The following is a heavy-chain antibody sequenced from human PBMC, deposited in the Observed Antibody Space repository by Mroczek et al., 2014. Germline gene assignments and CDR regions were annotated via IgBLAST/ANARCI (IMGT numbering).Heavy chain of an antibody. CDR1: GGSISSSSYY. D-gene: IGHD3-22*01. CDR3: ARQGPQITMTDL. Sequence: QVQLQQWGSGLVKPSETLSLTCTVSGGSISSSSYYWGWIRQPPGKGLEWIGSIYYSGSTYYNPSLKSRVTISVDTSKNQFSLKLSSVTAADTAVYYCARQGPQITMTDLWGQGTLVTVSS. CDR2: IYYSGST. J-gene: IGHJ5*02. V-gene: IGHV4-39*01.